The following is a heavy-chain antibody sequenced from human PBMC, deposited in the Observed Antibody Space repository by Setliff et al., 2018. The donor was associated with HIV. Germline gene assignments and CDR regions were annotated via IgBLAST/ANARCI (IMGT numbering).Heavy chain of an antibody. CDR2: VDYTGST. J-gene: IGHJ4*02. V-gene: IGHV4-39*07. D-gene: IGHD5-12*01. CDR3: ARGGLGNGYNRDS. Sequence: SETLSLTCTVSGGSISTSNYYWGWVRQPPGKGLEWVGNVDYTGSTYYNPSLKSRVTISVDTSKNQFSLKLSSVTAADTAFYYCARGGLGNGYNRDSWGQGTLVTVSS. CDR1: GGSISTSNYY.